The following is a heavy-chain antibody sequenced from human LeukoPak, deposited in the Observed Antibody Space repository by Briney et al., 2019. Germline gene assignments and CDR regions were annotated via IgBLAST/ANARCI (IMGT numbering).Heavy chain of an antibody. D-gene: IGHD2-2*01. CDR1: GGSISSGSYY. J-gene: IGHJ5*02. Sequence: SQTLSLTCTVSGGSISSGSYYWSWIRQPAGKGLEWIGRIYTSGSTNYNPSLKSRVTISVDTSKNQFSLKLSSVTAADTAVYYCARGPIVVVPAAKGWFDPWGQGTLVTVSP. V-gene: IGHV4-61*02. CDR2: IYTSGST. CDR3: ARGPIVVVPAAKGWFDP.